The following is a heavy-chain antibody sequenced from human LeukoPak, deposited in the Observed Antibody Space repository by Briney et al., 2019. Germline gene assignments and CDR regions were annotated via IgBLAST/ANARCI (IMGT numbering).Heavy chain of an antibody. J-gene: IGHJ5*02. D-gene: IGHD6-13*01. CDR3: ARDLAAAGTIDP. Sequence: SETLSLTCTVSGGSISSYYWSWIRQPPGKGLEWIGYIYYSGSTNYNPSLKSRVTISVDTSKNQFSLNLSSVTAADTAVYYCARDLAAAGTIDPWGQGTLVTVSS. CDR2: IYYSGST. V-gene: IGHV4-59*01. CDR1: GGSISSYY.